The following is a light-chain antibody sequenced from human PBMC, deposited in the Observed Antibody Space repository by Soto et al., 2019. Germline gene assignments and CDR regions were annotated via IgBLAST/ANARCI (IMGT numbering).Light chain of an antibody. CDR1: QSVSNY. J-gene: IGKJ4*01. Sequence: EIVLTQSPATLSLSPGDRATLSCRASQSVSNYLAWYQQKPGQVPKLLIYDTFHRAPGIPVRFSGSGFGTDFTLTISRLESDDFAVYYCQHRANVVSFGGGTKMEI. CDR3: QHRANVVS. V-gene: IGKV3-11*01. CDR2: DTF.